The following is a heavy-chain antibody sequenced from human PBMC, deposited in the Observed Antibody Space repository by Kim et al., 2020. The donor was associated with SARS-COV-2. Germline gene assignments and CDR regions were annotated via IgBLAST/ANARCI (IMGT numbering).Heavy chain of an antibody. V-gene: IGHV4-34*01. Sequence: SETLSLTCAVYGGSFSGYYWSWIRQPPGKGLEWIGEINHSGSTNYNPSLKSRVTISVDTSKNQFSLKLSSVTAADTAVYYCARVRGLNYYGSGTKFDYWGQGTLVTVSS. CDR1: GGSFSGYY. CDR3: ARVRGLNYYGSGTKFDY. CDR2: INHSGST. D-gene: IGHD3-10*01. J-gene: IGHJ4*02.